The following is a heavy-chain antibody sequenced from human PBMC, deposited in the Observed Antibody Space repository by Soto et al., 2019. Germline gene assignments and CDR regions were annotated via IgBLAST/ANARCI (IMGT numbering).Heavy chain of an antibody. CDR1: GGSFNSGDYY. CDR2: IDHSGYT. CDR3: ARKQAGFFYGIDY. J-gene: IGHJ4*02. V-gene: IGHV4-31*02. Sequence: SETLSLTLTVSGGSFNSGDYYWRWIRQNPGKGLEWLGYIDHSGYTFYNPSLQSRIILSMDTSKDQFSLKLSPATAADTAVYFCARKQAGFFYGIDYWGQGTLVTVS. D-gene: IGHD3-3*01.